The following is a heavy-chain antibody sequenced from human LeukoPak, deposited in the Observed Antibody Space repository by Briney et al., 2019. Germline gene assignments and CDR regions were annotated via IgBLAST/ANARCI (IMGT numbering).Heavy chain of an antibody. Sequence: PGGSLRLSCAASGFTFSSYSMNWVRQAPGKGLEWVSSISSSSSYIYYADSVKGRFTISRDNAKNSLYLQMNSLRAEDTAVYYCARSTIGDIQPGDYWGQGTLVTVSS. J-gene: IGHJ4*02. CDR2: ISSSSSYI. V-gene: IGHV3-21*01. D-gene: IGHD5/OR15-5a*01. CDR1: GFTFSSYS. CDR3: ARSTIGDIQPGDY.